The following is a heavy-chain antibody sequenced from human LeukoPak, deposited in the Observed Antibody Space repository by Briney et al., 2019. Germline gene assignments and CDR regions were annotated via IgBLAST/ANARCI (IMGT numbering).Heavy chain of an antibody. CDR2: IYYSGST. CDR3: ARRGYDSSGNYLDY. CDR1: GGSISSSSYY. D-gene: IGHD3-22*01. J-gene: IGHJ4*02. V-gene: IGHV4-39*01. Sequence: SETLSLTCTVSGGSISSSSYYWGWIRQPPGKGLEWIASIYYSGSTYYNPSLKSRVTMSVDTSKNQFSLKLSSVTAADTAVYYCARRGYDSSGNYLDYWGQGTLVTVSS.